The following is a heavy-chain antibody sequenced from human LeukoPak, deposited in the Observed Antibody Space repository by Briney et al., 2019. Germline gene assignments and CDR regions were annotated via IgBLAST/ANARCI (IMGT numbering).Heavy chain of an antibody. D-gene: IGHD6-19*01. CDR1: GGTFSSYA. V-gene: IGHV1-69*04. J-gene: IGHJ4*02. CDR3: ARNSIQYSSGWYDGGY. Sequence: SVEVSCKASGGTFSSYAISWVRQAPGQGLEWMGRIIPILGIANYAQKFQGRVTITADKSTSTAYMELSSLRSEDTAVYYCARNSIQYSSGWYDGGYWGQGTLVTVSS. CDR2: IIPILGIA.